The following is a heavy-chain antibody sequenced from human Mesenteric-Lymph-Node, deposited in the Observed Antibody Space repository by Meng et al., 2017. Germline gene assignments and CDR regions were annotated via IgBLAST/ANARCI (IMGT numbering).Heavy chain of an antibody. CDR2: FDPEDGET. D-gene: IGHD2-15*01. CDR3: AKPLYGCSGGSCYSSHFDY. CDR1: GYTLTELS. J-gene: IGHJ4*01. V-gene: IGHV1-24*01. Sequence: ASVKVSCKVSGYTLTELSMHWVRQAPGKGLEWMGGFDPEDGETIYAQKFQGRVTMTEDTSTDTAYMELSSLRSEDTAVYYCAKPLYGCSGGSCYSSHFDYWGQGNQV.